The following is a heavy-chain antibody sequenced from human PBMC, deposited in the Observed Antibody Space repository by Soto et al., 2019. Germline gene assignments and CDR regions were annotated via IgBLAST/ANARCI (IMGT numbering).Heavy chain of an antibody. CDR2: IIPILGIA. D-gene: IGHD6-19*01. J-gene: IGHJ4*02. Sequence: SVKVSCKASGGTFSSYTISWVRQAPGQGLEWMGRIIPILGIANYAQKFQGRVTITADKSTSTAYMELSSLRSEDTAVYYCANDEPNAVAGTEDFDYWGQGTLVTVSS. CDR1: GGTFSSYT. CDR3: ANDEPNAVAGTEDFDY. V-gene: IGHV1-69*02.